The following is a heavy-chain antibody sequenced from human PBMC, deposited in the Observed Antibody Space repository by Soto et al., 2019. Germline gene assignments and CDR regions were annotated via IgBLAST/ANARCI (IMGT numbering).Heavy chain of an antibody. J-gene: IGHJ6*02. V-gene: IGHV3-33*01. Sequence: GGSLRLSCAASGFTFSSYGMHWVRQAPGKGLEWVAVIWYDGSNKYYADSVKGRFTISRDNSKNTLYLQMNSLRAEDTAVYYCARDLCSSTSCYHYYYYGMDVWGQGTTVTVSS. D-gene: IGHD2-2*01. CDR2: IWYDGSNK. CDR3: ARDLCSSTSCYHYYYYGMDV. CDR1: GFTFSSYG.